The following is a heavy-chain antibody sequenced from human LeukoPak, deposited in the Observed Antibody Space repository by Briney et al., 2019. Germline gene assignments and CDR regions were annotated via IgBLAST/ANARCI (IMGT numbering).Heavy chain of an antibody. CDR1: GFTFSSYA. Sequence: GGSLRLSCAASGFTFSSYAMHWVRQAPGKGLEWVGRTTNKAHSYTTEYAASVKGRFTISRDDSQNSLYLQMNSLKTEDTAVYYCARAPSGLDYWGQGILVTVSS. V-gene: IGHV3-72*01. CDR2: TTNKAHSYTT. J-gene: IGHJ4*02. CDR3: ARAPSGLDY. D-gene: IGHD2-15*01.